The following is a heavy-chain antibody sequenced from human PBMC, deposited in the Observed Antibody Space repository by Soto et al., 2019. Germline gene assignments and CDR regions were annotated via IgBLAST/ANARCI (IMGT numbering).Heavy chain of an antibody. Sequence: GASVKVSCKASGGTFSSYAISWVRQAPGQGLEWMGGIIPIFGTANYAQKFQGRVTITADESTSTAYMELSSLRSEDTAVYYCAGYCGVDCYSFAYSYSGMDVWGQGTTVPVS. CDR3: AGYCGVDCYSFAYSYSGMDV. J-gene: IGHJ6*02. V-gene: IGHV1-69*13. CDR1: GGTFSSYA. D-gene: IGHD2-21*02. CDR2: IIPIFGTA.